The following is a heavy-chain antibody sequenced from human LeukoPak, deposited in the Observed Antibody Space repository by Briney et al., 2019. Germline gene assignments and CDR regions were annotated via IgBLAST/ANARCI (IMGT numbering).Heavy chain of an antibody. Sequence: SETLSLTCAVYGGSFSGYYWSWIRQPPGKGLEWIGYIYYSGSTNYNPSLKSRVTISVDTSKNQFSLKLSSVTAADTAVYYCARASKGVAGSPHFDYWGQGTLVTVSS. D-gene: IGHD6-19*01. CDR1: GGSFSGYY. CDR3: ARASKGVAGSPHFDY. V-gene: IGHV4-59*01. CDR2: IYYSGST. J-gene: IGHJ4*02.